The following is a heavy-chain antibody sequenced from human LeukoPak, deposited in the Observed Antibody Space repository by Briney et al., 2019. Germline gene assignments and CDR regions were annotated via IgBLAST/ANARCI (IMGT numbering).Heavy chain of an antibody. Sequence: GASVKVSCKAFGYSLTNYYMHWVRQAPGQGLEWMGWISAYNGNTNYAQKLQGRVTMTTDTSTSTAYMELRSLRSDDTAVYYCARDYSPITMVRGWRVLAYWGQGTLVTVSS. CDR2: ISAYNGNT. V-gene: IGHV1-18*04. J-gene: IGHJ4*02. D-gene: IGHD3-10*01. CDR1: GYSLTNYY. CDR3: ARDYSPITMVRGWRVLAY.